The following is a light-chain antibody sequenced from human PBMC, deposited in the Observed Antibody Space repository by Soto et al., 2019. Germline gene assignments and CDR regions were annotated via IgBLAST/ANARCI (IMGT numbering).Light chain of an antibody. J-gene: IGLJ1*01. CDR2: EVS. CDR3: SSHAGSIDA. Sequence: QSVLTQPPSASGSPGQSVTIPCTGTSSDVGAYNYVSWYQQHPGKAPKLVIYEVSKRPSGVPDRFSGSKSGNTASLTVSGFQGEDEADYYCSSHAGSIDAFGTGTKLTVL. V-gene: IGLV2-8*01. CDR1: SSDVGAYNY.